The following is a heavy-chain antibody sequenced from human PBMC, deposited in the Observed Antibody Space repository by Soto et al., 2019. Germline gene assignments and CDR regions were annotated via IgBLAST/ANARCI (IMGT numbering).Heavy chain of an antibody. V-gene: IGHV1-3*01. D-gene: IGHD3-22*01. CDR2: INAANGNV. CDR3: ARIVVACYFDY. CDR1: GYTFTRYG. J-gene: IGHJ4*02. Sequence: QVQLVQSGAEVKKPGASVKTSCMASGYTFTRYGMHWVRQAPGQRLEWLGWINAANGNVKYSEKFQGRVTITRDTAASTAYMELSSLRSEDTAVYYCARIVVACYFDYWGQGTLVNVSS.